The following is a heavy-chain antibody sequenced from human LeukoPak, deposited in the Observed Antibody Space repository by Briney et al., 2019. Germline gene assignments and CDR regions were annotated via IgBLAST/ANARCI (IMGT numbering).Heavy chain of an antibody. Sequence: GGSLRLSCAASGFTFSSFGIHWVRQAPGKGLEWVAVISYDGSNKYYADSVKGRFTISRDNSRNTLYLQMNSLRAEDTAVYYCAKDRENIGVPSTYFGYWGQGALVTVSS. J-gene: IGHJ4*02. CDR1: GFTFSSFG. CDR3: AKDRENIGVPSTYFGY. D-gene: IGHD2/OR15-2a*01. CDR2: ISYDGSNK. V-gene: IGHV3-30*18.